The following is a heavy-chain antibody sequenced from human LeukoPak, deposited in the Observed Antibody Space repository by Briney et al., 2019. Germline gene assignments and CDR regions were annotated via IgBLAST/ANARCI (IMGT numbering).Heavy chain of an antibody. CDR2: IIPIFGTA. Sequence: SVKVSCKASGGTFSSYAISWVRQAPGQRLEWMGGIIPIFGTANYAQKFQGRVTITADKSTSTAYMELSSLRSEDTAVYYCARTTVVVVPAAIFNWFDPWGQGTLVTVSS. J-gene: IGHJ5*02. CDR1: GGTFSSYA. CDR3: ARTTVVVVPAAIFNWFDP. V-gene: IGHV1-69*06. D-gene: IGHD2-2*02.